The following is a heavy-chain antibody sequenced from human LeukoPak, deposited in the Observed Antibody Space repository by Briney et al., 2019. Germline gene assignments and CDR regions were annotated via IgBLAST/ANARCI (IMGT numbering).Heavy chain of an antibody. CDR2: IRYDGSNK. D-gene: IGHD3-3*01. CDR1: GFTFSSYW. V-gene: IGHV3-30*02. Sequence: GGSLRLSCVASGFTFSSYWMHWVRQAPGKGLEWVAFIRYDGSNKYYADSVKGRFTISRDNSKNTLYLQMNSLRAEDTAVYYCAKVYDFWSDNWFDPWGQGTLVTVSS. J-gene: IGHJ5*02. CDR3: AKVYDFWSDNWFDP.